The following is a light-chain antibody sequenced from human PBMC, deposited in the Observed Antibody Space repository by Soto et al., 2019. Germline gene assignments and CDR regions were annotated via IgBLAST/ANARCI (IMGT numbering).Light chain of an antibody. CDR1: QHITTH. CDR3: HQYHNFPST. CDR2: DAS. J-gene: IGKJ5*01. Sequence: DIHMTQSPSSLSASGGDRVTISCQASQHITTHFNWYQHKPGKAPQLLIFDASNLATGVPSRFSGSGSGTHFTFTISIVQPEDFATYYCHQYHNFPSTFGQGTRLEIK. V-gene: IGKV1-33*01.